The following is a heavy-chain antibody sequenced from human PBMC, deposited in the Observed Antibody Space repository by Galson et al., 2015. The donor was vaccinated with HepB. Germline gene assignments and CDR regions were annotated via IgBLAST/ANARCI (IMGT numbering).Heavy chain of an antibody. Sequence: SVKVSCKASGYTFTSYGISWVRQAPGQGLEWMGWISAYNGNTNYAQKLQGRVTMTTDTSTSTAYMELRSLRSDDTAVYYCARAGQDIVVVPAASAVAGFDYWGQGTLVTVSS. J-gene: IGHJ4*02. CDR1: GYTFTSYG. CDR2: ISAYNGNT. D-gene: IGHD2-2*01. CDR3: ARAGQDIVVVPAASAVAGFDY. V-gene: IGHV1-18*04.